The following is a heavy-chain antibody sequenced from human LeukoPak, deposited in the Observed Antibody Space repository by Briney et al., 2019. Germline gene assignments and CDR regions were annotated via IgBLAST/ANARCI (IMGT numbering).Heavy chain of an antibody. J-gene: IGHJ4*02. CDR2: INPNSGGT. D-gene: IGHD6-13*01. V-gene: IGHV1-2*03. Sequence: LGASVKLSCTASGYTFTGYYMHWVRQAPGQGLEWMGWINPNSGGTNYAQKFQGRVTMTRDTSISTAYMELSRLKSDDTAVYYCARIIAAAAHFDYWGQGTLVTVSS. CDR1: GYTFTGYY. CDR3: ARIIAAAAHFDY.